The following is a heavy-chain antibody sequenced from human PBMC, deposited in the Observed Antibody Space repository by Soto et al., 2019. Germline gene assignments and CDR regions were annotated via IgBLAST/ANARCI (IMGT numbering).Heavy chain of an antibody. D-gene: IGHD2-2*01. J-gene: IGHJ5*02. CDR2: ISPIFGTA. Sequence: QVQLVQSGAEVKKPGSSVKVSCKASGGTFSSYAISWVRQAPGQGLEWMGGISPIFGTANYAQKFQGRVTITAYKSTSTAYMDLSSLRSEDMAVYYCTPYTRGRFDPWGQGTLVTVSS. CDR3: TPYTRGRFDP. CDR1: GGTFSSYA. V-gene: IGHV1-69*06.